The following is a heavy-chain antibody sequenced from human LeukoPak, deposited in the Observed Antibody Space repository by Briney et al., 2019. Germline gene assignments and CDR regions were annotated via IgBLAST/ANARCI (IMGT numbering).Heavy chain of an antibody. CDR2: INHSGST. V-gene: IGHV4-34*01. CDR3: ARGQPFFDY. J-gene: IGHJ4*02. CDR1: GGSFSGYY. Sequence: SETLSLTCAVYGGSFSGYYWSWIRRPPGKGLEWIGEINHSGSTNYNPSLKSRVTISVDTSKNQFSLKLSSVTAADTAVYYCARGQPFFDYWGQGTLVTVSS.